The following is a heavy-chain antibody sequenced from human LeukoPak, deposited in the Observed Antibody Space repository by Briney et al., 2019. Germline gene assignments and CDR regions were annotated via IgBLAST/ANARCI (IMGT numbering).Heavy chain of an antibody. CDR3: ARDRYYDFWSGSPFDY. CDR1: GFTFSSYS. CDR2: ISSSSSYI. J-gene: IGHJ4*02. Sequence: GGSLRLSCAASGFTFSSYSMNWVRQAPGKGLEWVSSISSSSSYIYYADPVKGRFTISRDNAKNSLYLQMNSLRAEDTAVYYCARDRYYDFWSGSPFDYWGQGTLVTVSS. D-gene: IGHD3-3*01. V-gene: IGHV3-21*01.